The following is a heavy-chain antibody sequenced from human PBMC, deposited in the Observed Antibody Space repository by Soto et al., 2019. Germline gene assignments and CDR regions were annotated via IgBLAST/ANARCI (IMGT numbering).Heavy chain of an antibody. J-gene: IGHJ5*02. V-gene: IGHV4-34*01. CDR1: GGSFSGYY. CDR3: ARVGSGYASNWFDP. CDR2: INHSGST. Sequence: SETLSLTCAVYGGSFSGYYWSWIRQPPGKGLEWIGEINHSGSTNYNPSLKSRVTISVDTSKNQFSLKLSSVTAADTAVYYCARVGSGYASNWFDPWGQGTLVTVS. D-gene: IGHD5-12*01.